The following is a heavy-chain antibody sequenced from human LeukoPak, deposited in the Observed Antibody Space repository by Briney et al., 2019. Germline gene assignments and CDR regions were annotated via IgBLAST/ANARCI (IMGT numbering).Heavy chain of an antibody. CDR3: ARAKSVDTAMWFDP. CDR1: GFTFSSYE. D-gene: IGHD5-18*01. J-gene: IGHJ5*02. Sequence: PGGSLRLSCAASGFTFSSYETNWVRQAPGKGLEWVSYISSSGSTIYYADSVKGRFTISRDNAKNSLYLQMNSLRAEDTAVYYCARAKSVDTAMWFDPWGQGTLVTVSS. V-gene: IGHV3-48*03. CDR2: ISSSGSTI.